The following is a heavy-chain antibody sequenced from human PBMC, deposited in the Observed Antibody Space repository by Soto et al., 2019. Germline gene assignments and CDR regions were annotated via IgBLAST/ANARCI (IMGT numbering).Heavy chain of an antibody. J-gene: IGHJ4*02. CDR1: EFTFSSYE. V-gene: IGHV3-48*03. Sequence: GGSLRLSCVASEFTFSSYEMNWVRQAPGKGLEWVSYISTSGTTIYYTDSVKGRFTISRDNAKKSLCLQMNSLRAEDTAVDYCVRFGGAAAGPGDYWGQGTLVTVSS. D-gene: IGHD6-13*01. CDR3: VRFGGAAAGPGDY. CDR2: ISTSGTTI.